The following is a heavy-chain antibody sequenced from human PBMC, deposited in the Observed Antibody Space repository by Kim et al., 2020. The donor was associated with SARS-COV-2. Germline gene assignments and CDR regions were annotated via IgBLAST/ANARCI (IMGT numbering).Heavy chain of an antibody. CDR2: ISGSGDST. V-gene: IGHV3-23*01. D-gene: IGHD1-26*01. Sequence: GGSLRLSCAASGFTFSSYVMSWVRQAPGKGLEWVSGISGSGDSTYYADSVKGRFTVSRDDSKNSLHLQMTSLRAEDTAVYYCAKDSPRRVGASDYYGLDVWGQGTTVTVSS. J-gene: IGHJ6*02. CDR1: GFTFSSYV. CDR3: AKDSPRRVGASDYYGLDV.